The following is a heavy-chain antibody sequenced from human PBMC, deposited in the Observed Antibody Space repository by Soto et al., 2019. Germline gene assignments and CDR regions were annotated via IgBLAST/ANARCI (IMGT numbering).Heavy chain of an antibody. J-gene: IGHJ4*02. CDR1: GYTFTSYG. CDR2: ISAYNGNT. D-gene: IGHD2-8*01. Sequence: QVQLVQSGAEVKKPGASVKVSCKASGYTFTSYGISWVRQAPGQGLEWMGWISAYNGNTNYAQKLQGRVTMTTGTSPSTAYMELRSLRSDDTAVYYCARVPGEEVYAPYFDYWGQGTLVTVSS. CDR3: ARVPGEEVYAPYFDY. V-gene: IGHV1-18*01.